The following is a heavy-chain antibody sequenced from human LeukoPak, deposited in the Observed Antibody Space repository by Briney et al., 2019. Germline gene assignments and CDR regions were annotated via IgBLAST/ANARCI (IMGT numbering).Heavy chain of an antibody. D-gene: IGHD5-18*01. CDR2: ISGSGTHT. CDR3: VKDGRYTFGLDAFEI. CDR1: GFTFNNYA. Sequence: GGSLRLSCAASGFTFNNYAMSWVRQAPGQGLEWLSTISGSGTHTYYADSVQGRITVSRDNSKNTQTLQMNSLRAEDTGVYCCVKDGRYTFGLDAFEIWGQGTMVTVSS. V-gene: IGHV3-23*01. J-gene: IGHJ3*02.